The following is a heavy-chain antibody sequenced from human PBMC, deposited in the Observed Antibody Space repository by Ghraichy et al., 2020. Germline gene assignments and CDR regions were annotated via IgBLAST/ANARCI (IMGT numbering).Heavy chain of an antibody. Sequence: GGSLRLSCAASGFTFSRFGMHWVRQAPGKGLEWVAIIWYDGSKKYYADSVKGRFTISRDNSKNTLYLQMNSLRAEDTAVYYCARGYCTTSSCNDRPWFDPWGQGTLGTVSS. CDR3: ARGYCTTSSCNDRPWFDP. CDR2: IWYDGSKK. V-gene: IGHV3-33*01. D-gene: IGHD2-2*01. J-gene: IGHJ5*02. CDR1: GFTFSRFG.